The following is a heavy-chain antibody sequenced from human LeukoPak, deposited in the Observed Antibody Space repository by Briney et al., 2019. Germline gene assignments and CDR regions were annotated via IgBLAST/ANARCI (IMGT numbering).Heavy chain of an antibody. CDR1: GGPISSYY. D-gene: IGHD6-19*01. CDR3: ARDRGDIAVNYFDY. Sequence: SETLSLTCTVSGGPISSYYWSWIRQPPGKGLEWIGYIYDSGSTNYNPSLKSRVTISVDTSKNQFSLKLSSVTAADTAVYYCARDRGDIAVNYFDYWGQGTLVTVSS. CDR2: IYDSGST. J-gene: IGHJ4*02. V-gene: IGHV4-59*01.